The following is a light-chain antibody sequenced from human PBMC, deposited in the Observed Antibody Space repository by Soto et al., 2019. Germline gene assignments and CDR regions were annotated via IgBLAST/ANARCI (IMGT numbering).Light chain of an antibody. CDR2: AVS. Sequence: DVVLTQSPLFLSATLGQPASISCRSSEGLVYGDGNTYLSWFQRRPGHAPRRLIYAVSDRDSGVPDRFSDSGSGTDFTLRISRVEAEDVGVYFCMQGTHWPFTFGQGTKLEIK. CDR1: EGLVYGDGNTY. CDR3: MQGTHWPFT. V-gene: IGKV2-30*01. J-gene: IGKJ2*01.